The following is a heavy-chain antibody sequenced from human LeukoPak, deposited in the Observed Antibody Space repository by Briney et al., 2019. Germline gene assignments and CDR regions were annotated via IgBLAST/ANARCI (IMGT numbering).Heavy chain of an antibody. CDR3: ARGSFYGSGSHVI. CDR2: IYYSGST. J-gene: IGHJ4*02. CDR1: GGSISSSSYY. D-gene: IGHD3-10*01. Sequence: PSETLSLTCTVSGGSISSSSYYWGWIRQPPGKGLEWIGSIYYSGSTYYNPSLKSRVTISVDTSKNQLSLKLSSVTAADTAVYYCARGSFYGSGSHVIWGQGTLVTVSS. V-gene: IGHV4-39*07.